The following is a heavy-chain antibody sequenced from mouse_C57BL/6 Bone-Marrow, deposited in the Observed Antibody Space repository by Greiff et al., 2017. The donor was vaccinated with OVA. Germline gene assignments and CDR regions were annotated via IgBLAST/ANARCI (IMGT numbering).Heavy chain of an antibody. CDR2: INYDGSST. CDR1: GFTFSDYY. D-gene: IGHD2-3*01. V-gene: IGHV5-16*01. Sequence: DVMLVESEGGLVQPGSSMKLSCTASGFTFSDYYMAWVRQVPEKGLEWVANINYDGSSTYYLDSLKSRFIISRDNAKNILYLQMSSLKSEDTATYYCAREEIYDGYYVGCAYWGQGTLVTVSA. J-gene: IGHJ3*01. CDR3: AREEIYDGYYVGCAY.